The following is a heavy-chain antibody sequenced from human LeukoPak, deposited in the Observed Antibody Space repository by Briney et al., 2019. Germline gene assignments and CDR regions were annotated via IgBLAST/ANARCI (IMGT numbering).Heavy chain of an antibody. D-gene: IGHD6-13*01. J-gene: IGHJ4*02. V-gene: IGHV1-2*02. Sequence: ASVKVSCKASGYTFTSYGFSWVRQAPGQGLEWMGWINPNSGGTIYAQNFQGRVTMTRDTSISRAYMELSRLRSGDTAVYYCARVIPRRGIEAPYFDYWGQGTLVTVSS. CDR3: ARVIPRRGIEAPYFDY. CDR2: INPNSGGT. CDR1: GYTFTSYG.